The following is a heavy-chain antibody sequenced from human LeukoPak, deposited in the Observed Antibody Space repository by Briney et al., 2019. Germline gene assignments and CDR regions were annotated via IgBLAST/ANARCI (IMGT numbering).Heavy chain of an antibody. CDR2: ISWNSGNI. V-gene: IGHV3-21*01. Sequence: GGSLRLSCAASGFTFSSYWMHWVRQTPGKGLEWVSGISWNSGNIYYADSVKGRFTISRDNAKNSLYLQMNSLRAEDTAVYYCAELGITMIGGVWGKGTTVTISS. D-gene: IGHD3-10*02. J-gene: IGHJ6*04. CDR3: AELGITMIGGV. CDR1: GFTFSSYW.